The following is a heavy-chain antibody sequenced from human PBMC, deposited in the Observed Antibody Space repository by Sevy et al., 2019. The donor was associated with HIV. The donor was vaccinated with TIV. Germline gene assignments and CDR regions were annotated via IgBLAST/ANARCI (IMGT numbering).Heavy chain of an antibody. Sequence: GGSLRLSCAASGFTFSSYWMHWVRQAPGKGLVWVSRVNSDGSSTSYADSVKGRFTISRDNAKNTLYLQMNSLRAEDTAVYYFARGAAAGTFDYWGQGTLVTVSS. J-gene: IGHJ4*02. CDR1: GFTFSSYW. V-gene: IGHV3-74*01. D-gene: IGHD6-13*01. CDR2: VNSDGSST. CDR3: ARGAAAGTFDY.